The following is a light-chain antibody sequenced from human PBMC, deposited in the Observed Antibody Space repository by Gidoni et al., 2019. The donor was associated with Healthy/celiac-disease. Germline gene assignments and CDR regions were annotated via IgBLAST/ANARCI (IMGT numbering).Light chain of an antibody. CDR1: QGISSY. CDR3: QQLNSPKCS. V-gene: IGKV1-9*01. J-gene: IGKJ2*04. Sequence: DIQLTQSPSFLSASVGDRVTITCRASQGISSYLAWYQQKPGKAPKLLIYAASTVQSGVPSRFSGSGSGTEFTLTISSLQPEYFATYYCQQLNSPKCSFGQGTKLEIK. CDR2: AAS.